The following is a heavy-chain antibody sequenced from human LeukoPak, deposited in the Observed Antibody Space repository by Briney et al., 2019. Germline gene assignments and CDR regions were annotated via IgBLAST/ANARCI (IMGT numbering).Heavy chain of an antibody. V-gene: IGHV3-30*03. Sequence: GGSLRLSCAASGFTFSSYGMHWLRQAPGKGLEWVAVISYDGSKKYYADSVKGRFTISRDNSKNTLYLQMNSLRVEDTAVYYCARVQREYYYDSSGIMGNWGQGTLVTVSS. CDR1: GFTFSSYG. CDR2: ISYDGSKK. J-gene: IGHJ4*02. D-gene: IGHD3-22*01. CDR3: ARVQREYYYDSSGIMGN.